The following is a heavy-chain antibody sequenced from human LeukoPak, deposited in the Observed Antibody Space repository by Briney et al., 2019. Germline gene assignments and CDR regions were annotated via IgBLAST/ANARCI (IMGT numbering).Heavy chain of an antibody. CDR2: ISWNSGSI. Sequence: GRSLRLSCAASGFTFDDYAMHWVRQAPGKGLEWVSGISWNSGSIGYADSVKGRFTISRDNAKNSLYLQMNSLRAEDMALYYCAKARRDDIVVVVAADDAFDIWGQGTMVTVSS. V-gene: IGHV3-9*03. J-gene: IGHJ3*02. CDR3: AKARRDDIVVVVAADDAFDI. D-gene: IGHD2-15*01. CDR1: GFTFDDYA.